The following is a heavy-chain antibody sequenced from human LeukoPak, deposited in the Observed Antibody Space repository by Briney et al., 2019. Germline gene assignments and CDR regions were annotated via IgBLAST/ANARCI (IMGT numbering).Heavy chain of an antibody. V-gene: IGHV3-74*01. CDR3: ARWETTVTTLDY. Sequence: PGGSLRLSCAASGFTFSSYWMHWVRQAPGKGLVWVSRINSVGSSTTYADSVKGRFTISRDNAKNTLYLQMNSLRAEDTAVYYCARWETTVTTLDYWGQGTLVTVSS. D-gene: IGHD4-17*01. CDR2: INSVGSST. CDR1: GFTFSSYW. J-gene: IGHJ4*02.